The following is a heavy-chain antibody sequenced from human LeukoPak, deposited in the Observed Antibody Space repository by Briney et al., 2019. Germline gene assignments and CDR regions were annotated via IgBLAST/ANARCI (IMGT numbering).Heavy chain of an antibody. J-gene: IGHJ4*02. CDR2: TYYRSKWYN. CDR3: ARDLSSSWYRCFDY. Sequence: QTLSLTCAISGDSVSSNSAAWNWIRQSPSRGLEWLGRTYYRSKWYNDYAVSVKSRITINPGTSKNQFSLQLNSVTPEDTAVYYCARDLSSSWYRCFDYWGQGTLVTVSS. D-gene: IGHD6-13*01. CDR1: GDSVSSNSAA. V-gene: IGHV6-1*01.